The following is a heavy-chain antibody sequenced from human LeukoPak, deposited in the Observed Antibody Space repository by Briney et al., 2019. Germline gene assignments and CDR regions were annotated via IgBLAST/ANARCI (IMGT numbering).Heavy chain of an antibody. CDR1: GFTFSSYA. CDR2: ISGSGGST. Sequence: PGGSLRLSCEASGFTFSSYAMSWVRQAPGKGLEWVSAISGSGGSTYYADSVKGRFTISRDNSKNTPFLQMNSLRAEDTAVYYCAKAFTYYYDTSGYYHFDYWGQGTLVTVSS. CDR3: AKAFTYYYDTSGYYHFDY. V-gene: IGHV3-23*01. J-gene: IGHJ4*02. D-gene: IGHD3-22*01.